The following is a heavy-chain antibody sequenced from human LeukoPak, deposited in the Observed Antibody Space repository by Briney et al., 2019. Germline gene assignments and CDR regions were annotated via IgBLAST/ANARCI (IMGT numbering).Heavy chain of an antibody. D-gene: IGHD3-3*01. J-gene: IGHJ6*02. Sequence: PGGSLRLSCAASGAASGFIFSGYAMHWVRQAPGKGLEWVAIISYDGSNEYYAGSVQGRFIISRDNSRDTIYLQMSSLRVEDTAVYYCASGYDFWSGYPPAQYSMDVWGQGTTVTVSS. CDR3: ASGYDFWSGYPPAQYSMDV. CDR1: GFIFSGYA. CDR2: ISYDGSNE. V-gene: IGHV3-30-3*01.